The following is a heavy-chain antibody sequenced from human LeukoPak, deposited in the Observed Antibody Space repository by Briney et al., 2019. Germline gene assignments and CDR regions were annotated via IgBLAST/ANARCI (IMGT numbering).Heavy chain of an antibody. V-gene: IGHV3-9*01. D-gene: IGHD3-10*01. CDR2: ISWNSGSI. Sequence: GRSLRLSCAASGFTFDDYAMHWGRQAPGKGLEWVSGISWNSGSIGYADSVKGRFTMSRDNAKNSLYLQMNSLRAEDTALYFCAKGYGSGTAYGMDVWGQGTTVTVSS. J-gene: IGHJ6*02. CDR1: GFTFDDYA. CDR3: AKGYGSGTAYGMDV.